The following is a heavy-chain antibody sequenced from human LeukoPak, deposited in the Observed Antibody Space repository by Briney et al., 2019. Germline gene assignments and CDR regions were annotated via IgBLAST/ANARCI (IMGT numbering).Heavy chain of an antibody. CDR2: ISWNSGSI. Sequence: PGGSLRLSCAASGFTFDDYAMHWVRQAPGKGLEWVSGISWNSGSIGYADSVKGRFTISRDNAKNSLYLQMNSLRAEDTALYYCAKDMAILTGYYIGDAFDIWGQGTMVTVSS. CDR1: GFTFDDYA. D-gene: IGHD3-9*01. J-gene: IGHJ3*02. CDR3: AKDMAILTGYYIGDAFDI. V-gene: IGHV3-9*01.